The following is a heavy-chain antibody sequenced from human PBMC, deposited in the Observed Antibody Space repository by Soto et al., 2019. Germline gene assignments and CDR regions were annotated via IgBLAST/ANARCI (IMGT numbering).Heavy chain of an antibody. CDR2: INHSGST. V-gene: IGHV4-34*01. Sequence: SETLSLTCAVYGGSFSGYYWSWIRQPPGKGLEWIGEINHSGSTNYNPSLKSRVTISVDTSKNQFSLKLSSVTAADTAVYYCARGRAEWLVWGGDWFDPWGQGTLVTVSS. CDR3: ARGRAEWLVWGGDWFDP. D-gene: IGHD6-19*01. CDR1: GGSFSGYY. J-gene: IGHJ5*02.